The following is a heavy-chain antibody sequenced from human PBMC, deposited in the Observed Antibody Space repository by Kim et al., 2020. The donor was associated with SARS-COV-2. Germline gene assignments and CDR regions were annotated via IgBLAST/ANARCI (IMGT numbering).Heavy chain of an antibody. V-gene: IGHV6-1*01. CDR1: GDSVSSNSAA. J-gene: IGHJ4*02. CDR3: AREERGGYDFWSGYYEGGSFDY. D-gene: IGHD3-3*01. CDR2: TYYRSKWYN. Sequence: SQTLSLTCAISGDSVSSNSAAWNWIRQSPSRGLEWLGRTYYRSKWYNDYAVSVKSRITINPDTSKNQFSLQLNSVTPEDTAVYYCAREERGGYDFWSGYYEGGSFDYWGQGTLVTVSS.